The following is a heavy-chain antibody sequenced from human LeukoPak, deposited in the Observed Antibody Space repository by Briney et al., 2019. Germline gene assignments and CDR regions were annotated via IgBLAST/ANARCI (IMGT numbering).Heavy chain of an antibody. V-gene: IGHV3-30*18. D-gene: IGHD6-13*01. CDR2: ISYDGSNK. CDR1: GFIFSRYD. Sequence: GGSLRLSCPASGFIFSRYDMHWVRQAPGKGLEWVAVISYDGSNKYYADSVKGRFTISRDNSKNTLYLQMNSLRAEDTAVYYFAKDRDERQLVRYGMDVWGQGTTVTVSS. J-gene: IGHJ6*02. CDR3: AKDRDERQLVRYGMDV.